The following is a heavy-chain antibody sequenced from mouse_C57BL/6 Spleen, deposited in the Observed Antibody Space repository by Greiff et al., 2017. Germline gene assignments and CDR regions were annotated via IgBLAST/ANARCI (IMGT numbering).Heavy chain of an antibody. J-gene: IGHJ4*01. Sequence: EVQVVESGEGLVKPGGSLKLSCAASGFTFSSYAMSWVRQTPEKRLEWVAYISRGGDYIYYADTVKGRFTISRDNARNTLYLQMSSLKSEDTAMYYCTRDRDGNYCYYARDYWGQGTSVTVSS. CDR3: TRDRDGNYCYYARDY. CDR2: ISRGGDYI. V-gene: IGHV5-9-1*02. D-gene: IGHD2-1*01. CDR1: GFTFSSYA.